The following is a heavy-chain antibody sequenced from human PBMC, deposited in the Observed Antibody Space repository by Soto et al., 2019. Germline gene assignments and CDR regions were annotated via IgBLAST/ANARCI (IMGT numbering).Heavy chain of an antibody. CDR3: AKDVVGATTYYFDY. CDR1: GFTFSSYA. CDR2: ISGSGGST. V-gene: IGHV3-23*01. Sequence: GGSLRLSCAASGFTFSSYAMSWVRQAPGKGVEWVSAISGSGGSTYYADSVKGRFTISRDNSKNTLYLQMNSLRAEDTAVYYCAKDVVGATTYYFDYWGQGTLVTVSS. D-gene: IGHD1-26*01. J-gene: IGHJ4*02.